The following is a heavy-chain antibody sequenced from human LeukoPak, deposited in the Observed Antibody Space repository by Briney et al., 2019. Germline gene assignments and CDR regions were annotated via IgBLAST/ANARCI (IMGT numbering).Heavy chain of an antibody. J-gene: IGHJ4*02. CDR2: IKSKTDGGTT. D-gene: IGHD2-15*01. Sequence: GGSLRLSCAASGFTFSNAWMSWVRQAPGKGLEWVGRIKSKTDGGTTDYAAPVKGRFTISRDDSKNTLYLQMNSLKTEDTAVYYCTTDVYCSGGSCYAMWTHWGQGTLVTVSS. V-gene: IGHV3-15*01. CDR1: GFTFSNAW. CDR3: TTDVYCSGGSCYAMWTH.